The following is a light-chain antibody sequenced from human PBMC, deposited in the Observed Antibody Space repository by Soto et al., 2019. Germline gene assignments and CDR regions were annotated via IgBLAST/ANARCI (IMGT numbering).Light chain of an antibody. CDR2: EDF. V-gene: IGLV2-23*01. Sequence: QSALTQPASVSGSPGQSITLSCTIGSYTLVSWYQHHPGKAPKLMIYEDFKRPSGVSSRFSASKSDNTASLTISGLQAEDEAEYYCCSYAGSGTYVFGSGTKVTVL. J-gene: IGLJ1*01. CDR3: CSYAGSGTYV. CDR1: GSYTL.